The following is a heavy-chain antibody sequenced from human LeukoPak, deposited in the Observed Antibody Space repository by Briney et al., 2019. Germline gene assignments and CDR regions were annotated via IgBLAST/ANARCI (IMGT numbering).Heavy chain of an antibody. D-gene: IGHD5-24*01. J-gene: IGHJ4*02. CDR1: GYSISSGYY. CDR3: ARHQDGYGDYFDF. V-gene: IGHV4-38-2*01. Sequence: SETLSLTCAVSGYSISSGYYWGWIRQPPGKGLEWIGIIYHSGSTYYNPSLKSRVTISVDTSKNQFSLKVSSVTAPDTAIYYCARHQDGYGDYFDFWGQGILVTVSS. CDR2: IYHSGST.